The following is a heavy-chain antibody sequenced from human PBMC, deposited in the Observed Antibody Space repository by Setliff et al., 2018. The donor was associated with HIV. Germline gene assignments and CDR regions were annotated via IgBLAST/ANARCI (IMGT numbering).Heavy chain of an antibody. CDR2: MNHSEH. J-gene: IGHJ6*04. D-gene: IGHD3-3*01. CDR3: ARTITTFGVIGRGGRMDV. Sequence: PSETLSLTCTVSGGSISSGGYYWSWIRQHPGKGLEWIGEMNHSEHYYNPTLKSRVTISMDTSKNQFSLELSSVTAADTALYYCARTITTFGVIGRGGRMDVWGKGTTVTVSS. CDR1: GGSISSGGYY. V-gene: IGHV4-31*02.